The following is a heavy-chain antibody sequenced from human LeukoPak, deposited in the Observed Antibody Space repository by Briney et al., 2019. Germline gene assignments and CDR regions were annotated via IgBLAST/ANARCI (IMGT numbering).Heavy chain of an antibody. J-gene: IGHJ4*02. Sequence: PSETLSLTCAVYGGSFSGYYWSWIRQPPGKGLEWIGEINHSGSTNYNPSLKSRVTISVDTSKNQFSLKLSSVTAADTAVYYCARGPYDFWSGYPYPFDYWGQGTLVTVSS. CDR3: ARGPYDFWSGYPYPFDY. CDR1: GGSFSGYY. D-gene: IGHD3-3*01. CDR2: INHSGST. V-gene: IGHV4-34*01.